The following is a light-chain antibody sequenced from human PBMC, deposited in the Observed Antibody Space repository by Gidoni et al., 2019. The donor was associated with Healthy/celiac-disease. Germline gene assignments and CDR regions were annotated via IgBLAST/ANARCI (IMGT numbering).Light chain of an antibody. CDR1: QSVSSY. J-gene: IGKJ4*01. CDR3: RQRSNWPPGIT. CDR2: DAS. Sequence: EIVLTQSPATLSLSPGERATLSCRASQSVSSYLAWYQQKPGQAPRLLIYDASNRATGIPARFSGSGSGTDFTLTISSLEPEDFAVYYCRQRSNWPPGITFXGXTKVEIK. V-gene: IGKV3-11*01.